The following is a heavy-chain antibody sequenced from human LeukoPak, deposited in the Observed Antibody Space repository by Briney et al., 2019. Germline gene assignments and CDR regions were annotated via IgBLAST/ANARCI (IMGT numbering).Heavy chain of an antibody. D-gene: IGHD3-22*01. CDR1: GGSISSGDYY. CDR2: ISYTGNA. V-gene: IGHV4-30-4*01. CDR3: AAAGDSSGYYVSWFDP. J-gene: IGHJ5*02. Sequence: SQTLSLTCSVSGGSISSGDYYWSWIRQPPGKGLAWIGYISYTGNANNNPSLTSRVTMLLDTSKNQFSLKLISVTAPATAVYYGAAAGDSSGYYVSWFDPWGQGTLVTVSS.